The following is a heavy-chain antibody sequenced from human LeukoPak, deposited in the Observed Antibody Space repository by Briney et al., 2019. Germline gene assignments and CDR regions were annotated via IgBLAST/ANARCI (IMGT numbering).Heavy chain of an antibody. CDR3: ARSRYYYDSSGYYYLFDY. CDR1: GGSISSYY. CDR2: INHSGST. Sequence: SETLSLTCTVSGGSISSYYWSWIRQPPGKGLEWIGEINHSGSTNYNPSLKSRVTISVDTSKNQFSLKLSSVTAADTAVYYCARSRYYYDSSGYYYLFDYWGQGTLVTVSS. V-gene: IGHV4-34*01. J-gene: IGHJ4*02. D-gene: IGHD3-22*01.